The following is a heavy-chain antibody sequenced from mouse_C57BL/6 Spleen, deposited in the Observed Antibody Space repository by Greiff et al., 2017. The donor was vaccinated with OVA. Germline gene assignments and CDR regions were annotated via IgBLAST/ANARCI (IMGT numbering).Heavy chain of an antibody. Sequence: DVHLVESGPGLVKPSQSLSLTCSVTGYSITSGYYWNWIRQFPGNKLEWMGYISYDGSNNYNPSLKNRISITRDTSKNQFFLKLNSVTTEDTATYYCARAHYDYEAWFAYWGQGTLVTVSA. CDR2: ISYDGSN. J-gene: IGHJ3*01. CDR1: GYSITSGYY. D-gene: IGHD2-4*01. V-gene: IGHV3-6*01. CDR3: ARAHYDYEAWFAY.